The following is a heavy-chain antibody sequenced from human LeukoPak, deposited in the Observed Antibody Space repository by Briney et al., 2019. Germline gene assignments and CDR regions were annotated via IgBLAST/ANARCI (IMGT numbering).Heavy chain of an antibody. Sequence: GASVKVSCKASGYTFTGYYMHWVRQAPGQGLEWMGWINPNSGGTNYAQRFQGRVTMTRDTSISTAYIELSRLRSDDTAVYYCAHSPREYSGYDLLDPWGQGTLVTVSS. CDR2: INPNSGGT. V-gene: IGHV1-2*02. J-gene: IGHJ5*02. CDR1: GYTFTGYY. D-gene: IGHD5-12*01. CDR3: AHSPREYSGYDLLDP.